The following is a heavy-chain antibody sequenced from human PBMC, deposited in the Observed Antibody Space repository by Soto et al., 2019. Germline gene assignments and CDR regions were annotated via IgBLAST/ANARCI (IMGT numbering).Heavy chain of an antibody. CDR1: GYSFTDYH. CDR3: SRGDSTDCSNGVCSFFYNHDMDV. V-gene: IGHV1-2*04. Sequence: ASVKVSCKASGYSFTDYHIHWVRQAPGQGXEWLGRVNPKSGGTSTAQKFQGWVTMTTDTSISTSSLELMRLTSDDTAIYYCSRGDSTDCSNGVCSFFYNHDMDVWGQGTTVTVSS. CDR2: VNPKSGGT. J-gene: IGHJ6*02. D-gene: IGHD2-8*01.